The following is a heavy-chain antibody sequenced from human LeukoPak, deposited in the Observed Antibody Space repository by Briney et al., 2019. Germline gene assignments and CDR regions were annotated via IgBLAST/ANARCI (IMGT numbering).Heavy chain of an antibody. J-gene: IGHJ3*02. CDR2: IYYSGST. Sequence: SQTLSLTCTVSGGSISSGGYYWSWLRHRPGKGLEWSGDIYYSGSTNYNPTLNSRVTISVDTSKNQFSLKLRSVTAADTAVYYCARDHLYAAATGAFDIWGQGTMVTVSS. CDR1: GGSISSGGYY. D-gene: IGHD2-15*01. CDR3: ARDHLYAAATGAFDI. V-gene: IGHV4-61*08.